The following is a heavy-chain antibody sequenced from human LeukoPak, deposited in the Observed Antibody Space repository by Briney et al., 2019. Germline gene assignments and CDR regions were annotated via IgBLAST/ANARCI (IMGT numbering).Heavy chain of an antibody. D-gene: IGHD3-22*01. CDR3: ARGPDVNTYYYDSSGYYQGGFDY. V-gene: IGHV4-59*12. J-gene: IGHJ4*02. Sequence: SETLSLTCTVSGASISSYYWSWIRQPPGKGLEWIGYIHHSGSSNYNPSLNSRITMSVDTSKNHFSLKLTSVTAADTAVYYCARGPDVNTYYYDSSGYYQGGFDYWGQGTLVTVSS. CDR2: IHHSGSS. CDR1: GASISSYY.